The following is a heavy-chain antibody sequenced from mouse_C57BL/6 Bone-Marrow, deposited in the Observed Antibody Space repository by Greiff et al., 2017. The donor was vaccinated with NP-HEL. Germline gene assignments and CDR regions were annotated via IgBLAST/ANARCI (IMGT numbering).Heavy chain of an antibody. CDR1: GYTFTSYW. CDR2: IDPSDSYP. V-gene: IGHV1-69*01. Sequence: QVQLQQPGAELVMPGASVKLSCKASGYTFTSYWMHWVKQRPGQGLEWIGEIDPSDSYPNYNQKFKGKSTLTVDKSSSTAYMQLSSLTSEDSAVYYCARGRYFDYWGQGTTLTVSS. J-gene: IGHJ2*01. CDR3: ARGRYFDY.